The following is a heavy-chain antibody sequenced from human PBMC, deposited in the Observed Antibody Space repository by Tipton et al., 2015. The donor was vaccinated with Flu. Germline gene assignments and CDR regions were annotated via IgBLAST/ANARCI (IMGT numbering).Heavy chain of an antibody. D-gene: IGHD5-24*01. CDR1: GFTVSSNY. J-gene: IGHJ6*02. Sequence: SLRLSCAASGFTVSSNYMSWVRQAPGKGLEWVSVIYSGGSTYYADSVKGRFTISRDNSKNTLYLQINSLRAEDTAVYYCAKDRVAIATIPPYSSYGMDVCAQVTTVPFSS. CDR2: IYSGGST. CDR3: AKDRVAIATIPPYSSYGMDV. V-gene: IGHV3-53*01.